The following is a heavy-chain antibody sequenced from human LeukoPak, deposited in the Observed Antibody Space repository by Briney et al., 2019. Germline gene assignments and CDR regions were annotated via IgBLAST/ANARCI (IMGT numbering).Heavy chain of an antibody. CDR3: ARSVRYYDSSGYYSEYFQH. V-gene: IGHV5-51*01. CDR2: IYPGDSDT. Sequence: GEPLKISCKGSGYSFTSYWIGWVRQMPGKGLEWMGIIYPGDSDTRYSPSFQGQVTISADKSISTAYLQWSSLKASDTAMYYCARSVRYYDSSGYYSEYFQHWGQGTLVTVSS. D-gene: IGHD3-22*01. CDR1: GYSFTSYW. J-gene: IGHJ1*01.